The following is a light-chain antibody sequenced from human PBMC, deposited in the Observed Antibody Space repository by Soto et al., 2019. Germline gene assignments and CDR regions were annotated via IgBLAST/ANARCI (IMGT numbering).Light chain of an antibody. CDR1: SSDVGSYNL. Sequence: QSALTQPASVSGSPGQSITIACTGTSSDVGSYNLVSWYQQRPGKAPKLIIYEGSKRPSGVSIRFSASNSGNTASLTISGLQAEDESDYYCCSYALSGTYVFGTGTKLTVL. CDR2: EGS. V-gene: IGLV2-23*01. CDR3: CSYALSGTYV. J-gene: IGLJ1*01.